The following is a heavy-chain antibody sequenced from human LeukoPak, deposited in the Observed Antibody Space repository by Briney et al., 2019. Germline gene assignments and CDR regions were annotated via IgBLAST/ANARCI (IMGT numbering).Heavy chain of an antibody. CDR1: GDSVSSNTAT. V-gene: IGHV6-1*01. CDR2: TYYRSKWYN. D-gene: IGHD3-10*01. CDR3: ARGYYGSGSYMGYSDY. J-gene: IGHJ4*02. Sequence: SQTLSLTFAISGDSVSSNTATWNWIRQSPSRGLEWLGRTYYRSKWYNDYAVSVKSRITINPDTSKNQFSLQLNSVTPEDTAVYYCARGYYGSGSYMGYSDYWGQGTLVTVSS.